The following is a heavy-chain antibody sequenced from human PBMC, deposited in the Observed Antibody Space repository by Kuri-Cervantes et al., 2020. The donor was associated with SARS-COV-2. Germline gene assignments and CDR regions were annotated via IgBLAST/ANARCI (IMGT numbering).Heavy chain of an antibody. J-gene: IGHJ6*02. V-gene: IGHV4-59*02. D-gene: IGHD6-19*01. Sequence: SETLSLTCTVFGGSVNSYYWTWIRQPPGKGLEWVGSIYYTGTTNYNPSLKSRVTMSIDTSKNQFSLKLSSVTAADTAVYYCARGVGAAVAGTLITIYYYYGMDVWGQGTTVTVSS. CDR1: GGSVNSYY. CDR3: ARGVGAAVAGTLITIYYYYGMDV. CDR2: IYYTGTT.